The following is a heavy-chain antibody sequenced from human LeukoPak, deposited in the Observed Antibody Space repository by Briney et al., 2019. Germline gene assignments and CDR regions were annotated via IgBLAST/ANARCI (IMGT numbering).Heavy chain of an antibody. V-gene: IGHV4-61*01. CDR2: IYYSGST. Sequence: SETLSLTCTVSGGSVSSGSYYWRWIRQPPGKGLEWIGYIYYSGSTNYNPSLKSRVTISVDTSKNQFSLKLSSVTAADTAVYYCARQIFGGEPFDYWGQGTLVTVSS. J-gene: IGHJ4*02. CDR3: ARQIFGGEPFDY. D-gene: IGHD3-3*01. CDR1: GGSVSSGSYY.